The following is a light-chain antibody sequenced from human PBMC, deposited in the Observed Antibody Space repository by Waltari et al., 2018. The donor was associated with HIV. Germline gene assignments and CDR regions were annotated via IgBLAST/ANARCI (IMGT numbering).Light chain of an antibody. V-gene: IGKV3-20*01. CDR3: QQYGSSSLT. Sequence: EIVLTQSRGTLYLSPVERDTVSCRASQSVSSSYLAWYQQKPGQAPRLQTYGASSSATGIPDRFRGSGSTTDCTLTISRLGPEDVAVYYFQQYGSSSLTLGGGTKVEIK. J-gene: IGKJ4*01. CDR2: GAS. CDR1: QSVSSSY.